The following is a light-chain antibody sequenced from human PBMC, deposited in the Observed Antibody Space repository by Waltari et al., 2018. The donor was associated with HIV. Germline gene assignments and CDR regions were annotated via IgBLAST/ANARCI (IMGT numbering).Light chain of an antibody. CDR2: RNV. J-gene: IGLJ6*01. V-gene: IGLV1-47*01. CDR1: SSNVGKNY. Sequence: QSGLRQPPSTSRPPGQRVVISCSGSSSNVGKNYVSWFQQLPGAAPRSLIYRNVRHPSGVPDRCTAAKSGTSASLVISGLRSDDEAEYFCASWDDALSSWLFGGGTKLTVL. CDR3: ASWDDALSSWL.